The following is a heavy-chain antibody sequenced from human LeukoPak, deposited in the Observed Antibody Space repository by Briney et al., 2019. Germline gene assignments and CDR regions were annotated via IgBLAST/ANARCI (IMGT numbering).Heavy chain of an antibody. Sequence: PGGSLRLSCAASGFTFSDYAMYWVRQAPGKGLEWVSVIYSGGSTYYADSVKGRFTISRDNSKNTLYLQMNSLRAEDTAVYYCASGSRWYYFDSWGQGTLVTVSS. CDR2: IYSGGST. J-gene: IGHJ4*02. D-gene: IGHD4-23*01. V-gene: IGHV3-66*01. CDR3: ASGSRWYYFDS. CDR1: GFTFSDYA.